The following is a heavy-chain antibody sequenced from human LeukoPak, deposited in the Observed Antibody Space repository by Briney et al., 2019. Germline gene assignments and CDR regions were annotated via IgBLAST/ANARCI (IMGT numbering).Heavy chain of an antibody. CDR2: MNPNSGNT. D-gene: IGHD3-3*01. V-gene: IGHV1-8*01. CDR3: ARVFGPFGGKVTIFGVVIGGGNNWFDP. J-gene: IGHJ5*02. CDR1: GYTFTGYD. Sequence: ASVKVSCKASGYTFTGYDINWVRHATGQGLEWMGWMNPNSGNTGYAQKFQGRVTMTRNTSISTAYMELSSLRSEDTAVYYCARVFGPFGGKVTIFGVVIGGGNNWFDPWGQGTLVTVSS.